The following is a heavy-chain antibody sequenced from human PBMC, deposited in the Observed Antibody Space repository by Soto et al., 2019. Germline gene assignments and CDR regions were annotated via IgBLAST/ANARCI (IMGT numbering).Heavy chain of an antibody. D-gene: IGHD3-22*01. CDR2: ISAYNGNT. CDR1: GYTFTSYG. CDR3: VVAANYYDSSVYYPFDY. J-gene: IGHJ4*02. Sequence: QVQLVQSGAEVKKPGASVKVSCKASGYTFTSYGISWVRQAPGQGLEWMGWISAYNGNTNYAQKLQGRVTRSKDTSTSTTDMELRSLSSDDTAVYYCVVAANYYDSSVYYPFDYWGQGTLVTVSS. V-gene: IGHV1-18*01.